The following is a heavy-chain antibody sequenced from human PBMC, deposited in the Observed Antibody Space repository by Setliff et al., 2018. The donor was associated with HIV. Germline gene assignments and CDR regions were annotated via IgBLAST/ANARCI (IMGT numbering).Heavy chain of an antibody. D-gene: IGHD6-19*01. V-gene: IGHV4-61*02. J-gene: IGHJ6*02. Sequence: SETLSLTCTVSGGSIRSDSYYWTWIRQPAGEGLEWIGRIYSSGNTNYNPSLESRVTISVDTSKNQFSLKLSSVTAADTAVYYCTREEKLSAVAGTMYYYYAMDVWGQGTTVTVSS. CDR2: IYSSGNT. CDR1: GGSIRSDSYY. CDR3: TREEKLSAVAGTMYYYYAMDV.